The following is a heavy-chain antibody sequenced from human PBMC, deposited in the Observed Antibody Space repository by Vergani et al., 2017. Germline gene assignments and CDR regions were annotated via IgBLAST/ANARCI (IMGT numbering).Heavy chain of an antibody. Sequence: VQLVESGGGLVQPGGSLRLSCAASGFTFSNSAVSWVRQAPGRGLAWVSSISGPGLSTYYADSVKGRFSISRDNSKNTVFLQMHSLRAEDTAIYYCVKEKIGLGSYFFDSWSHGILVTVSS. V-gene: IGHV3-23*04. CDR2: ISGPGLST. CDR3: VKEKIGLGSYFFDS. CDR1: GFTFSNSA. D-gene: IGHD3-16*01. J-gene: IGHJ4*01.